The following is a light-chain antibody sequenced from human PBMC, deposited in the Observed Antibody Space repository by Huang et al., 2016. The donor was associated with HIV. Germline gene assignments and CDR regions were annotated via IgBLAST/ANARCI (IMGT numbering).Light chain of an antibody. J-gene: IGKJ2*01. V-gene: IGKV3-15*01. CDR1: QSSSNN. CDR2: GAS. Sequence: EILLTQSPATLSVSPGERVTLSCRASQSSSNNLAWYQQKPGQAPRLLIYGASTRATAIPDRFSGSASGTEFTLTISSLQSEDFAVYYCQQYHNWPPYTFGQGTKLEI. CDR3: QQYHNWPPYT.